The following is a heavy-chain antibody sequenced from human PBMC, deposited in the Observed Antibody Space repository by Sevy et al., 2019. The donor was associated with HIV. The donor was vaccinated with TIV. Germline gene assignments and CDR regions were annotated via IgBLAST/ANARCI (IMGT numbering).Heavy chain of an antibody. CDR1: GGSISSSSYY. CDR2: IYYGGST. J-gene: IGHJ4*02. CDR3: ARRGYDSSGYYYIDY. D-gene: IGHD3-22*01. Sequence: SETLSLTCTVSGGSISSSSYYWGWIRQPPGKGLEWIGSIYYGGSTYYNPSLKSRVTISVDTSKNQFSLKLSSVTAADTAVYYCARRGYDSSGYYYIDYWGQGTLVTVSS. V-gene: IGHV4-39*01.